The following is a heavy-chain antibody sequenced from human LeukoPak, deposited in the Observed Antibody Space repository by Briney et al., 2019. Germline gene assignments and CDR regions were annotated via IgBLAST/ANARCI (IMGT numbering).Heavy chain of an antibody. CDR3: AKDTYYDFWSGYYYFDY. CDR1: GFTFSSYS. Sequence: GGSLRLSCAASGFTFSSYSMNWVRQAPGKGLEWVSIISGSGEKTFYADSLRGRFTISRDNSKNTLYLQMNSLRAEDTAVYYCAKDTYYDFWSGYYYFDYWGQGTLVTVSS. D-gene: IGHD3-3*01. CDR2: ISGSGEKT. J-gene: IGHJ4*02. V-gene: IGHV3-23*01.